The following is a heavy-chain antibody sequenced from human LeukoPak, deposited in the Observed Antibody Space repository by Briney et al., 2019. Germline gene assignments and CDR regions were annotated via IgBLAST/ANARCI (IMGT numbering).Heavy chain of an antibody. V-gene: IGHV3-23*01. CDR2: INGSGGRT. D-gene: IGHD6-19*01. J-gene: IGHJ4*02. CDR1: GFTFSNYA. CDR3: AKDTVAAVAVPY. Sequence: GGSLRLSCAASGFTFSNYAMSWVRQAPGKGLGWVSDINGSGGRTYYADSVKGRFTISRDNSKNTLYLQMNSLRAEDTAVYYCAKDTVAAVAVPYWGQGTLVTVSS.